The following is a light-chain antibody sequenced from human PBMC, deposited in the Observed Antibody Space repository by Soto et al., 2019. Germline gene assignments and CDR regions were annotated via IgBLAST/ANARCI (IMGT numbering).Light chain of an antibody. V-gene: IGKV3-20*01. Sequence: EIVLTQSPGTLSLSPGERATLSCRASQSVSSSYLAWYQQKPGQAPRLLIYDASSRATGIPDRFSGSGSGTDFTLTISRLEPEDFAVYYCQRYGSSPPTFGQGTKVEIK. J-gene: IGKJ1*01. CDR3: QRYGSSPPT. CDR1: QSVSSSY. CDR2: DAS.